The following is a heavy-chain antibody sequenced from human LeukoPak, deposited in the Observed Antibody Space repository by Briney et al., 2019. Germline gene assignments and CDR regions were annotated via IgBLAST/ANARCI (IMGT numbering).Heavy chain of an antibody. CDR2: IYHSGST. J-gene: IGHJ4*02. CDR1: GFTFSDYY. V-gene: IGHV4-34*01. CDR3: ARLNLGFYYSPGPSDY. Sequence: GSLRLSCAASGFTFSDYYMSWIRQPPGKGLEWIGEIYHSGSTNYNPSLKSRVTISVDKSKNQFSLKLSSVTAADTAVYYCARLNLGFYYSPGPSDYWGQGTLVTVSS. D-gene: IGHD3-10*01.